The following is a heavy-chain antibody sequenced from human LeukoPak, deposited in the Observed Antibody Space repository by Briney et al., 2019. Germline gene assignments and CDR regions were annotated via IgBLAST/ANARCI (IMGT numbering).Heavy chain of an antibody. J-gene: IGHJ4*02. D-gene: IGHD3-10*01. CDR1: GFTFSSYA. CDR2: ISGSGGST. V-gene: IGHV3-23*01. CDR3: ASKYYYGSGSLDY. Sequence: GGSLRLSCAASGFTFSSYAMSWVRQAPGKGLEWVSAISGSGGSTYYADSVKGRFTISRDNAKNSLYLQMNSLRAEDTAVYYCASKYYYGSGSLDYWGQGTLVTVSS.